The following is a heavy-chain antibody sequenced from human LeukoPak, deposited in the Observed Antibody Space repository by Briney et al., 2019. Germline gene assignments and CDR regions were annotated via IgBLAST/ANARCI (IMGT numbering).Heavy chain of an antibody. CDR3: AKEMERGGYYYYGMDV. D-gene: IGHD1-1*01. CDR2: ISYDGSNK. Sequence: GGSLRLSCAASGFTFSSYDMHWVRQAPGKGLEWVAVISYDGSNKYYADSVKGRFTISRDNSKNTLYLQMNSLRAEDTAVYYCAKEMERGGYYYYGMDVWGQGTTVTVSS. CDR1: GFTFSSYD. J-gene: IGHJ6*02. V-gene: IGHV3-30*18.